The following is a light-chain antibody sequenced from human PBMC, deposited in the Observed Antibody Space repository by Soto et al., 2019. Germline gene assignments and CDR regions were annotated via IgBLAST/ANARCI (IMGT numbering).Light chain of an antibody. Sequence: EIVLTQSPATLSLSPGERATLSCRAGQSVSSFLAWYQQKPGQAPRLLIYDASNRATGIPARFSGSGSGTDFTLTISSLDPEDFAVYYCQQRSNWPPTFGPGTKLEIK. CDR1: QSVSSF. J-gene: IGKJ2*01. V-gene: IGKV3-11*01. CDR2: DAS. CDR3: QQRSNWPPT.